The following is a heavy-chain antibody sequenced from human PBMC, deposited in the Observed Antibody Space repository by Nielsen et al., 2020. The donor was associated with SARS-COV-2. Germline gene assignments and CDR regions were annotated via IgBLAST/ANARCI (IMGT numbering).Heavy chain of an antibody. CDR3: AKRSGYTSGWYGDY. CDR1: GFTFSGSS. Sequence: GGSLRLSCAASGFTFSGSSMHWVRQASGKGLEWIGRIRSKANIYATAYAASVKGRFTISRDDSKNTAYLQMNSLRAEDTAVYYCAKRSGYTSGWYGDYWGQGTLVTVSS. J-gene: IGHJ4*02. D-gene: IGHD6-19*01. V-gene: IGHV3-73*01. CDR2: IRSKANIYAT.